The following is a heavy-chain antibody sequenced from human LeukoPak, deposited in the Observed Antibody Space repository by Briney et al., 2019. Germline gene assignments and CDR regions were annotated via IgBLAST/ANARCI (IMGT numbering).Heavy chain of an antibody. CDR2: IYYSGST. Sequence: SETLSLTCTVSGGSISSGGDYWSWNRQHPGKGLEWIGYIYYSGSTYYNPSLKSRVTISVDTSKNQFSLKLSSVTAADTAVYYCAREMTTVIDYWGQGTLVTVSS. D-gene: IGHD4-17*01. CDR1: GGSISSGGDY. CDR3: AREMTTVIDY. J-gene: IGHJ4*02. V-gene: IGHV4-31*03.